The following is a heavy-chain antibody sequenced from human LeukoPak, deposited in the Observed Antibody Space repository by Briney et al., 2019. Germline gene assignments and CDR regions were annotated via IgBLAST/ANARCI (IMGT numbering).Heavy chain of an antibody. J-gene: IGHJ5*02. Sequence: ASGKVSCKPSGYTFTRYYIHGGRQAPGQGVGGRGGINPKSGGANYATTFQGRVTITRDTSIRPAYMELSRLRSVDTAVYYCAREDFCSGGNWFDPWGQGTLVTVSS. D-gene: IGHD6-25*01. CDR2: INPKSGGA. V-gene: IGHV1-2*07. CDR1: GYTFTRYY. CDR3: AREDFCSGGNWFDP.